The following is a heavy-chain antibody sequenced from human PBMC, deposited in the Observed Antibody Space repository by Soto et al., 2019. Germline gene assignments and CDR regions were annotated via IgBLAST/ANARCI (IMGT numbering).Heavy chain of an antibody. J-gene: IGHJ4*02. CDR2: ISGSGGST. CDR3: AKGSLRGLRFLEWLSDFDY. Sequence: GGSLRLSCAASGFTFSSYAMSWVRQAPGKGLEWVSAISGSGGSTYYADSVKGRFTISRDNSKNTLYLQMNSLRAEDTAVYYCAKGSLRGLRFLEWLSDFDYWGQGTLVTVSS. D-gene: IGHD3-3*01. CDR1: GFTFSSYA. V-gene: IGHV3-23*01.